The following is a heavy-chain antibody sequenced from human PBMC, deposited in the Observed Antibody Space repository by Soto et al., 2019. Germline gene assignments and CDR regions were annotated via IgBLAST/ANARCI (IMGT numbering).Heavy chain of an antibody. D-gene: IGHD3-22*01. CDR3: ARGPPINYYGIGGYYYFDY. V-gene: IGHV4-34*01. CDR1: GGSFNDYF. Sequence: SETLSLTCTVYGGSFNDYFWTWIRRPPGKGLEWIGEIKHGGSTNYNLSLKSRVTISLDTSKNQFSLKLSSVTAADTAVYYCARGPPINYYGIGGYYYFDYWGQGTLVTVS. J-gene: IGHJ4*02. CDR2: IKHGGST.